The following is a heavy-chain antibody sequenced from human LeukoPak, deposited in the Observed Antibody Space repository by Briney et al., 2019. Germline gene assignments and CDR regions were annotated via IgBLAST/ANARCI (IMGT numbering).Heavy chain of an antibody. CDR3: ARGAYTYYFDY. J-gene: IGHJ4*02. D-gene: IGHD4-11*01. Sequence: SQTLSLTCTVSGGSISSYYWSWIRQPPGKGLEWIGYIYYSGSTNYNPSLKSRVTISVDTSKNQFSLKLSSVTAADTAVYYCARGAYTYYFDYWGQGTLVTVSS. CDR1: GGSISSYY. V-gene: IGHV4-59*01. CDR2: IYYSGST.